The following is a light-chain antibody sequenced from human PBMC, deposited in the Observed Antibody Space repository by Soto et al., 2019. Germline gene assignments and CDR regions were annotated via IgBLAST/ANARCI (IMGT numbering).Light chain of an antibody. J-gene: IGKJ1*01. CDR1: QSVSNY. CDR2: DAS. Sequence: EIVLTQSPATLSLSPVERATLSCMTSQSVSNYLSWYHQKPGQAPRLLIYDASTRATGIPARFSGSGSGTDFTLAISSLQPEDFAVYYCQQHNNWPRTFGQGTKVDIK. CDR3: QQHNNWPRT. V-gene: IGKV3-11*01.